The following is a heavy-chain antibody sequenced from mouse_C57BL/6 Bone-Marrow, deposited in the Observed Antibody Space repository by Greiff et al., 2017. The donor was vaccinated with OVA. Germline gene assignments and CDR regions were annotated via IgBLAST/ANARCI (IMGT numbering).Heavy chain of an antibody. Sequence: VQLQQSGPELVKPGASVKISCKASGYAFSSSWMNWVQQRPGTGLEWIGRIYPGDGDTNYNGKFKGKATLTADKSSSTAYMQRSSLTSEDSAVYCCAREEMTTVLDYWGQGTTLTVSS. CDR3: AREEMTTVLDY. CDR1: GYAFSSSW. CDR2: IYPGDGDT. D-gene: IGHD1-1*01. J-gene: IGHJ2*01. V-gene: IGHV1-82*01.